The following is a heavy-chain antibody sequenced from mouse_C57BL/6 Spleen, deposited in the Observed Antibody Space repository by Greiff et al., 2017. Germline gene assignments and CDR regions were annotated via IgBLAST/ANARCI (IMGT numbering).Heavy chain of an antibody. Sequence: DVKLVESGGGLVKPGGSLKLSCAASGFTFSDYGMHWVRQAPEKGLEWVAYISSGSSTIYYADTVKGRFTISRDNAKNTLFLQMTSLRSEDTAMYYCARERLYYFDYWGQGTTLTVSS. CDR1: GFTFSDYG. CDR3: ARERLYYFDY. J-gene: IGHJ2*01. CDR2: ISSGSSTI. D-gene: IGHD3-3*01. V-gene: IGHV5-17*01.